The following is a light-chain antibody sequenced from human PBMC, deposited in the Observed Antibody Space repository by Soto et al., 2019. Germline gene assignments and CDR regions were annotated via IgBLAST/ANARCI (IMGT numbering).Light chain of an antibody. CDR2: EAS. Sequence: TQSPATLSLSPGEGATLSCRASQSINKDVAWYQHRPGQAPRLLIDEASSRAPGIPARFSGSGSGTDFTLTISGLEPEDFALYYCQHFGSFGQGTRLEMK. CDR1: QSINKD. CDR3: QHFGS. J-gene: IGKJ5*01. V-gene: IGKV3-11*01.